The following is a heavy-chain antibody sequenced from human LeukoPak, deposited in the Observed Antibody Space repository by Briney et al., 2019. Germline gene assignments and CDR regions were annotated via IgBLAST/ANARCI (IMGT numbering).Heavy chain of an antibody. Sequence: ASVKVSCKASGYTFTGYYMHWVRQAPGQGLEWMGGFDPEDGETIYAQKFQGRVTMTEDTSTDTAYMELSSLRSEDTAVYYCATDPYSGYFDYWGQGTLVTVSS. CDR2: FDPEDGET. CDR1: GYTFTGYY. CDR3: ATDPYSGYFDY. V-gene: IGHV1-24*01. D-gene: IGHD1-26*01. J-gene: IGHJ4*02.